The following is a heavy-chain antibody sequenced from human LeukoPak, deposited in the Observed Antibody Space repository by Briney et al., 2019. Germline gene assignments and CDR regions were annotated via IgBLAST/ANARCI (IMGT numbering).Heavy chain of an antibody. Sequence: PSETLSLTCTVSGGSISSSSYYWGWIRQPPGKGLEWIGSIYYSGSTYYNPSLKSRVTISVDTSKNQFSLKLSSVTAADTAVYYCRRGCTNGVCPFDYWGRGTLVTVSS. CDR2: IYYSGST. J-gene: IGHJ4*02. CDR3: RRGCTNGVCPFDY. V-gene: IGHV4-39*01. CDR1: GGSISSSSYY. D-gene: IGHD2-8*01.